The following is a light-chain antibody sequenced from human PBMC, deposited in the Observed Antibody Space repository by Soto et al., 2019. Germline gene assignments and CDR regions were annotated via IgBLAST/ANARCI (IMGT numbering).Light chain of an antibody. V-gene: IGLV2-8*01. CDR2: EVS. CDR1: SSDVGGYNY. Sequence: QSALTQPPSASGSPGQSVTISCTGTSSDVGGYNYVSWYQQHPGKAPKLMIYEVSKRPSGVPDRFSGSNSGNTASLTVSGLQAQDEDDYYCSSYAGSNTVFGGGTQLTVL. CDR3: SSYAGSNTV. J-gene: IGLJ2*01.